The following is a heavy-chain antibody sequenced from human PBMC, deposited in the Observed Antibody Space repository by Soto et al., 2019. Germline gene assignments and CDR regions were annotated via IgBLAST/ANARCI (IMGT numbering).Heavy chain of an antibody. Sequence: QLQLQESGSGLVKPSQTLSLTCAVSGGSIRGSSYSWSWIRQPPGKGLEWIGYIYDTGSTYYNPSLKSRVTISVDTSKNQFSLNVNSVPAADTAVYYCARTWELIKFDYWGQGTRVTVSS. CDR3: ARTWELIKFDY. J-gene: IGHJ4*02. D-gene: IGHD1-26*01. V-gene: IGHV4-30-2*01. CDR1: GGSIRGSSYS. CDR2: IYDTGST.